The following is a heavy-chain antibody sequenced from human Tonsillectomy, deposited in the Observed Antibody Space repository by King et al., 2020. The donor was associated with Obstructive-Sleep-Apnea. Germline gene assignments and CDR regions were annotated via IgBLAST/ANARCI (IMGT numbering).Heavy chain of an antibody. D-gene: IGHD5-18*01. CDR3: ARVRIQLWYAMDV. CDR2: IWYEGSNK. CDR1: GFTFSSYG. Sequence: VQLVESGGGVVQPGGSLRLSCAASGFTFSSYGMHWVRQAPGKGLEWVAGIWYEGSNKYYADPVKGRFTISTDTSKNTLYLKMNSLRAEDTAVYYCARVRIQLWYAMDVWGQGTTVTVSS. V-gene: IGHV3-33*01. J-gene: IGHJ6*02.